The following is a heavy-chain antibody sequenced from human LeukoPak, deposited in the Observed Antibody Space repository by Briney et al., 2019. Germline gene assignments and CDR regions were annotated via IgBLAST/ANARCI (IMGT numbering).Heavy chain of an antibody. CDR3: ARVIGFGELSLGH. J-gene: IGHJ4*02. Sequence: ASVKVSCTASGYTFTGYYIHWVRQAPGQGLEWMGWINPKSGGTNYAQKFQGRVTMTIDTSISTAYMELSRLRSDDTAVYFCARVIGFGELSLGHWGQGTLVTVSS. CDR2: INPKSGGT. D-gene: IGHD3-10*01. CDR1: GYTFTGYY. V-gene: IGHV1-2*02.